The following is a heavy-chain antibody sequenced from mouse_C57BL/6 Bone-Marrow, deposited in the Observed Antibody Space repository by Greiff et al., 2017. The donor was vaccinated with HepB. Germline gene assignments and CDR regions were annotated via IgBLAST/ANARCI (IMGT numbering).Heavy chain of an antibody. CDR3: ARGGSYGAMDY. CDR1: GYTFTSYW. Sequence: QVQLKESGAELVMPGASVKLSCKASGYTFTSYWMHWVKQRPGQGLEWIGEIDPSDSDTNYNQKFKGKSTLTVDKSTSTAYMQLSSLTSEDSAVYYCARGGSYGAMDYWGQGTSVTVSS. V-gene: IGHV1-69*01. J-gene: IGHJ4*01. CDR2: IDPSDSDT. D-gene: IGHD1-1*02.